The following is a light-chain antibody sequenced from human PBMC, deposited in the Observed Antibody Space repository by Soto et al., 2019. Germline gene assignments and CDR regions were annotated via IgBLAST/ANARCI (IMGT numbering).Light chain of an antibody. CDR1: QSVSSSY. Sequence: NVLPQSPGTLSLSPGERATLSCRASQSVSSSYLAWYQQKHGQAPRLLVYGASGSAAGIPDRFSGSGSGTDFTLTISRLEPEDRAGYYWQQYGTSLWTLGQVTKVDSK. CDR2: GAS. J-gene: IGKJ1*01. V-gene: IGKV3-20*01. CDR3: QQYGTSLWT.